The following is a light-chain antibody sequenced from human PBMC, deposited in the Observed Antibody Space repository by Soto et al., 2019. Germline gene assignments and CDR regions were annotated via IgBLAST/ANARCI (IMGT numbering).Light chain of an antibody. Sequence: QSVLTQPPSVSAAPGQKVTISCSGSSSNIGNNYVSWYQHLPGTAPKLLIYDNNKRPSGIPDRFSGSKSGTSATLGITGLQTGDEDDYYCATCDSRLSDGVFGGGTKLTVL. V-gene: IGLV1-51*01. CDR3: ATCDSRLSDGV. CDR2: DNN. J-gene: IGLJ2*01. CDR1: SSNIGNNY.